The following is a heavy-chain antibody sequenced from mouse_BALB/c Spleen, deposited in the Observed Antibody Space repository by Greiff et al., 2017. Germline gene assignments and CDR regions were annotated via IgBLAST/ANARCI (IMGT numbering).Heavy chain of an antibody. Sequence: EVQLQQSGPGLVKPSQSLSLTCSVTGYSITSGYYWNWIRQFPGNKLEWMGYISYDGSNNYNPSLKNRISITRDTSKNQFFLKLNSVTTEDTATYYCAASRLGAMDYWGQGTSVTVSS. CDR3: AASRLGAMDY. CDR2: ISYDGSN. V-gene: IGHV3-6*02. CDR1: GYSITSGYY. D-gene: IGHD1-2*01. J-gene: IGHJ4*01.